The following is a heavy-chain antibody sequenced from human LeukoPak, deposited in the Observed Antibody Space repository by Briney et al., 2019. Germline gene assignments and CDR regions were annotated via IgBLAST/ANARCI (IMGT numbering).Heavy chain of an antibody. CDR3: ARGYCSGGSCYSGTDYFDY. J-gene: IGHJ4*02. CDR2: ISAYNGNT. D-gene: IGHD2-15*01. CDR1: GYTFTSYG. V-gene: IGHV1-18*01. Sequence: ASVKVSCKSSGYTFTSYGISWVRQAPGQGLEWMGWISAYNGNTNYAQKLQGRVTMTTDTSTSTAYMELRSLRSDDTAVYYCARGYCSGGSCYSGTDYFDYWGQGTLVTVSS.